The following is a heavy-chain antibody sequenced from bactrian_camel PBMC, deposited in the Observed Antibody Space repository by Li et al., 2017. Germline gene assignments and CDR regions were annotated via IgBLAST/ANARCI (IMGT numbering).Heavy chain of an antibody. J-gene: IGHJ6*01. V-gene: IGHV3S53*01. CDR3: AAGQGVGWCLDVIRVGAEADFDY. D-gene: IGHD5*01. CDR1: GYTSTTSC. CDR2: IDRDGRA. Sequence: HVQLVESGGGSVQAGESRRLSCVTSGYTSTTSCVAWVRQAPGKQREGVVSIDRDGRATYADSVKGRFTISMDANTLYLQMNSLKPEDTATYYCAAGQGVGWCLDVIRVGAEADFDYWGHGTQVTVS.